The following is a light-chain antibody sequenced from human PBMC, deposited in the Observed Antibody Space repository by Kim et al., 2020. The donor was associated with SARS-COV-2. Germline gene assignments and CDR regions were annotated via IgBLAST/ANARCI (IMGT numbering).Light chain of an antibody. Sequence: SSSLPFLLSVSFSLFPTAPITCGGSNIGSKNVHWYQQKPGKAPVLVIYADFFRPSGIPERFSGSNLGDTATLTIGGAQADDEADYYCQVWDSNTVRVFGG. CDR1: NIGSKN. J-gene: IGLJ3*02. CDR3: QVWDSNTVRV. CDR2: ADF. V-gene: IGLV3-9*01.